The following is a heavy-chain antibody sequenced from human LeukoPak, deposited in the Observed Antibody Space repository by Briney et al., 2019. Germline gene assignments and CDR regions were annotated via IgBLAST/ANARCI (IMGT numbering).Heavy chain of an antibody. CDR3: AREDCSSTSCRPARGDFDY. CDR1: GVTFSSYG. CDR2: ISYDGSNK. J-gene: IGHJ4*02. Sequence: GGSLRLSCAASGVTFSSYGMHWVRQAPGKGLEWVAVISYDGSNKYYADSVKGRFTISRDNSKNTLYLQMNSLRAEDTAVYYCAREDCSSTSCRPARGDFDYWGQGTLVTVSS. D-gene: IGHD2-2*01. V-gene: IGHV3-30*03.